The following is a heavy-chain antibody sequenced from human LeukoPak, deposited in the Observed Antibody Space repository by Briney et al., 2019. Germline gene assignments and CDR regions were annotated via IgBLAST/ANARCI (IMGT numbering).Heavy chain of an antibody. Sequence: GGALRLSCAASGFTVSNNYMSWVRQAPGKGLEWVSIIYGGGSTYYADSVKGRFTISRDNSKNALYLQMNSLRAEDTAVYYCARVPNCSSTSCYKTFDPWGQGTLVTVSS. V-gene: IGHV3-53*01. CDR3: ARVPNCSSTSCYKTFDP. J-gene: IGHJ5*02. D-gene: IGHD2-2*02. CDR1: GFTVSNNY. CDR2: IYGGGST.